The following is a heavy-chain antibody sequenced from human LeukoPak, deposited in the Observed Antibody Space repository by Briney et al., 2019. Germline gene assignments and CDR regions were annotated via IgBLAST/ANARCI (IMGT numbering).Heavy chain of an antibody. CDR3: ARSSRGYSSSWR. CDR2: IYYSGST. D-gene: IGHD6-13*01. CDR1: GGSFSGYY. Sequence: SETLSLTCAVYGGSFSGYYWSWIRQPPGKGLEWIGYIYYSGSTYYNPSLKSRVTISVDRSKNQFSLKLSSVTAADTAVYYCARSSRGYSSSWRWGQGTLVTVSS. J-gene: IGHJ4*02. V-gene: IGHV4-34*01.